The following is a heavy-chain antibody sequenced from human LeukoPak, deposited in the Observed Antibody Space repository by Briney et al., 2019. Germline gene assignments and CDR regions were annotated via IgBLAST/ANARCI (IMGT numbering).Heavy chain of an antibody. J-gene: IGHJ4*02. CDR1: GGSISSGGYY. V-gene: IGHV4-31*03. CDR3: ARAPGLDGDYFDY. CDR2: IYYSGST. Sequence: SETLSLTCTVSGGSISSGGYYWSWIRQHPGNGLEWIGYIYYSGSTYYNPSLKSRVTISVDTSKNQFSLKLSSVTAADTAVYYCARAPGLDGDYFDYWGQGTLVTASS. D-gene: IGHD3/OR15-3a*01.